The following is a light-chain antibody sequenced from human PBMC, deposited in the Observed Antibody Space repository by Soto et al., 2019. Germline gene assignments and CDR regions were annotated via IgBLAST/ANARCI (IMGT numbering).Light chain of an antibody. V-gene: IGLV2-14*01. J-gene: IGLJ1*01. CDR1: SSDVGGYNY. CDR3: SSYTSSSTPYV. CDR2: EVS. Sequence: QSALTQPASVSGSPGQSITISCTGTSSDVGGYNYVSWYQPHPGKAPKLMIYEVSNRPSGVSNSFSGSKSGNTASLTISGLQAEDEADYYCSSYTSSSTPYVFGTGTKVTVL.